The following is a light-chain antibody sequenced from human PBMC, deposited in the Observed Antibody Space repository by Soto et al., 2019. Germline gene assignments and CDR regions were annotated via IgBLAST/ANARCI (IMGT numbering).Light chain of an antibody. CDR3: QQYNNWPWT. CDR1: QSVSSN. Sequence: EIVMTQSPATLXVSPGERATXSXRASQSVSSNLAWYQQKPGQAPRLLIYGASTRATGIPARFSGSGSGTEFTLTISSLQSEDFAVYYCQQYNNWPWTFGQGTKVEIK. J-gene: IGKJ1*01. V-gene: IGKV3-15*01. CDR2: GAS.